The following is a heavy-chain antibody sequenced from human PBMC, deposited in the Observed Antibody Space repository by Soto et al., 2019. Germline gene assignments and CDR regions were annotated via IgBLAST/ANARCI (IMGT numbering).Heavy chain of an antibody. CDR2: ISYSGST. V-gene: IGHV4-30-4*01. D-gene: IGHD3-9*01. J-gene: IGHJ2*01. Sequence: TLSLTCTVSGGSISSGNYYWSWIRQPPGKGLEWIGFISYSGSTNYIPSLKSRVTISVDTSKNQFSLKLSSVTAADTALYYCARGRRDILTGYYVVGYWYFDLWGRGTLVTVSS. CDR3: ARGRRDILTGYYVVGYWYFDL. CDR1: GGSISSGNYY.